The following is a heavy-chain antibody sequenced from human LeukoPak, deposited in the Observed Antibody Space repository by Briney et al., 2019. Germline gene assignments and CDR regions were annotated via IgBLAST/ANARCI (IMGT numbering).Heavy chain of an antibody. Sequence: GGSLRLSCAASGFTFSSYAMLWVRQAPGKGLEYVSAISSNGGTTYYANSMKGRFTISRDNSKNTLYLQMGSLRPEDMAVYYCAKTVRQLLWFGELLRMNWFDPWGQGTLVTVSS. CDR1: GFTFSSYA. J-gene: IGHJ5*02. V-gene: IGHV3-64*01. D-gene: IGHD3-10*01. CDR2: ISSNGGTT. CDR3: AKTVRQLLWFGELLRMNWFDP.